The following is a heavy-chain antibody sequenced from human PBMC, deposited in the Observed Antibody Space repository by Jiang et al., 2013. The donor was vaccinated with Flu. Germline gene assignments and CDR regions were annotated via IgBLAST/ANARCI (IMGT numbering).Heavy chain of an antibody. CDR2: TYYRSKWYD. Sequence: QTLSLTCVISGDSVSSNSAAWNWIRQSPSRGLEWLGRTYYRSKWYDDYAVSVKSRITIDPDTSKNQFSLQLNSVTPEDTAVYYCARGARVSGNYWPFEYWGQGTLVTVSS. CDR3: ARGARVSGNYWPFEY. CDR1: GDSVSSNSAA. D-gene: IGHD3-10*01. V-gene: IGHV6-1*01. J-gene: IGHJ4*02.